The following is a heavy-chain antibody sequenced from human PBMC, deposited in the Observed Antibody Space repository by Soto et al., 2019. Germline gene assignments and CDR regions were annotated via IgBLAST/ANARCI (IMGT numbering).Heavy chain of an antibody. CDR2: IYWDDDK. D-gene: IGHD3-22*01. CDR1: GFSLSTTGVG. Sequence: QITLKESGPTLVKPAQTLTLTCTFSGFSLSTTGVGVGWIRQPPGKALEWLALIYWDDDKRYSPSLKSRLTINKDITEIQVVLRMTNIDTVDTATYYCAKRLTSRYYYDGSDYPYVFDIWGQGTMVTVSS. J-gene: IGHJ3*02. V-gene: IGHV2-5*02. CDR3: AKRLTSRYYYDGSDYPYVFDI.